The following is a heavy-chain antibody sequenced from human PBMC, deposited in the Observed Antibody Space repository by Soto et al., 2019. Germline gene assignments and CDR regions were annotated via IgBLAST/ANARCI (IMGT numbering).Heavy chain of an antibody. V-gene: IGHV3-53*01. CDR1: GFTVSSNY. D-gene: IGHD6-6*01. CDR2: IYSDGTT. Sequence: PGGSLRLSCAASGFTVSSNYMNWVRQAPGKGLEWVSIIYSDGTTSYADSVKGRFTISRDNFKNTLHLQMNSLRAEDTDVYYCAILSNWGQGTLVTVSS. J-gene: IGHJ4*02. CDR3: AILSN.